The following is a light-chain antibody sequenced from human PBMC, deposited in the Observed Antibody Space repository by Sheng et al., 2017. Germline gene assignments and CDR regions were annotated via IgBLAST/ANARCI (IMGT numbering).Light chain of an antibody. V-gene: IGKV3D-15*01. CDR2: GAS. J-gene: IGKJ2*01. CDR1: QSISS. Sequence: ETVMTQSPATLSLSPGEKAAVSCRASQSISSLAWYQQKPGQAPRLLIYGASTRATGIPARFSGSGSGTEFILAITSLQSEDFAVYYCQQYNSWPYTFGQGTKLEIK. CDR3: QQYNSWPYT.